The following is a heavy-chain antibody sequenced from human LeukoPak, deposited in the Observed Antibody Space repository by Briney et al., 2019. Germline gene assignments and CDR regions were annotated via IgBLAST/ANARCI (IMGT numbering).Heavy chain of an antibody. CDR3: ASPMGSSGWYRY. J-gene: IGHJ4*02. CDR2: FSAYNGNT. V-gene: IGHV1-18*04. Sequence: ASVKVSCKASGYTFTSYGISWVRQAPGQGLEWMGWFSAYNGNTDYAQKLQGRVTMTTDTSTSTAYMELRSLRSDGTAVYYCASPMGSSGWYRYWGQGTLVTVCS. D-gene: IGHD6-19*01. CDR1: GYTFTSYG.